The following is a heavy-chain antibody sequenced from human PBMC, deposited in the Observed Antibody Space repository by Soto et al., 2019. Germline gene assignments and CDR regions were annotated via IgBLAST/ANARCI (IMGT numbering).Heavy chain of an antibody. CDR2: LLWHGDRP. CDR3: GKDLTPGGLES. Sequence: EAQLVESGGGLVQPGGSLRLSCAFSGFSFDEHAMHWVRQAPGKCLEWVAGLLWHGDRPGYADSVKGRFTISRDSAKDFLYLQMNSLRTEDTALYYCGKDLTPGGLESWGQGTLVTVSS. CDR1: GFSFDEHA. V-gene: IGHV3-9*01. J-gene: IGHJ4*02. D-gene: IGHD2-15*01.